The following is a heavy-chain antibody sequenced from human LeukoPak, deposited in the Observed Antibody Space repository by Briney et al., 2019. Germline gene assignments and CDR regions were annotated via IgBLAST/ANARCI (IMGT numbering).Heavy chain of an antibody. CDR3: ARGALPWFGELLSDGWFDP. Sequence: KASETLSLTCTVSGGSVSSGSYYWSWIRQPPGKGLEWIGYIYYSGSTNYNPSLKSRVTIPVDTSKNQFSLKLSSVTATDTAVYYCARGALPWFGELLSDGWFDPWGQGTLVTVSS. CDR1: GGSVSSGSYY. CDR2: IYYSGST. D-gene: IGHD3-10*01. V-gene: IGHV4-61*01. J-gene: IGHJ5*02.